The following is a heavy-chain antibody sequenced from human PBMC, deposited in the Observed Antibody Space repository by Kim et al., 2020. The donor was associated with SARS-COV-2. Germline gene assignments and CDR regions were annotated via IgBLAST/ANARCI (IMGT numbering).Heavy chain of an antibody. V-gene: IGHV5-10-1*01. D-gene: IGHD6-19*01. J-gene: IGHJ4*02. Sequence: PSVQGHVTISADKSISTAYLQWSSLKASDTAMYYCARLDHSSGWYGVDYWGQGTLVTVSS. CDR3: ARLDHSSGWYGVDY.